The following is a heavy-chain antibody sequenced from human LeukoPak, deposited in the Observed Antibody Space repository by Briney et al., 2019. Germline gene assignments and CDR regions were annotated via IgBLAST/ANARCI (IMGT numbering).Heavy chain of an antibody. J-gene: IGHJ6*02. CDR3: ASDLTVVAATSAYYYYYGMDV. CDR2: ISSSSSTI. CDR1: GFTFSSYS. D-gene: IGHD2-15*01. Sequence: GGSLRLSCAASGFTFSSYSMNWVRQAPGKGLEWVSYISSSSSTIYYADSVKGRFTISRDNAKNSLYLQMNSLRAEDTAVYYCASDLTVVAATSAYYYYYGMDVWGQGTTVIVSS. V-gene: IGHV3-48*01.